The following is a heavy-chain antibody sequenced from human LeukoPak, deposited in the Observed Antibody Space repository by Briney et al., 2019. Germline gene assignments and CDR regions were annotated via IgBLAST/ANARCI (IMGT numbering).Heavy chain of an antibody. J-gene: IGHJ5*02. D-gene: IGHD2-21*02. CDR2: INDNGAGT. Sequence: GGSLRLSCAASGFTFSNYAMSWVRQAPGKGLEWVSSINDNGAGTYFTDSVKGQFTISRDNSQNTLYLQMNSLRAEDTAVYYCAKDQAFTSSRLNWFDPWGQGTLVTVSS. CDR3: AKDQAFTSSRLNWFDP. CDR1: GFTFSNYA. V-gene: IGHV3-23*01.